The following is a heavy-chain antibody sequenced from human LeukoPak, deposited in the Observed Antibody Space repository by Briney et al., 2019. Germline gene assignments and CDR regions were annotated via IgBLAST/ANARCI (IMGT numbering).Heavy chain of an antibody. CDR1: GGTFSSYA. Sequence: ASVKVSCKASGGTFSSYAISWVRQAPGQGLEWMGGIIPIFGTANYAQKFQGRVTITTDESTSTAYMELSSLRSEDTAVYYCAGSHPLGSNNDYYTPFDYWGQGSLVTVSS. CDR3: AGSHPLGSNNDYYTPFDY. V-gene: IGHV1-69*05. CDR2: IIPIFGTA. J-gene: IGHJ4*02. D-gene: IGHD3-3*01.